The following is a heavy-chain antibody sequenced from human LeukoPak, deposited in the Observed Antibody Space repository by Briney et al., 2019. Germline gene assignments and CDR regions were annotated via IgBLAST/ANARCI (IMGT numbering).Heavy chain of an antibody. CDR1: GYTFTSYY. D-gene: IGHD5-12*01. V-gene: IGHV1-46*01. CDR3: ARESRGYDGDY. J-gene: IGHJ4*02. CDR2: INPSGGST. Sequence: GASVKVSCKASGYTFTSYYMHWVRQAPGQGLEWMGIINPSGGSTSYAQKLQGRVTMTTDTSTSTAYMELRSLRSDDTAVYYCARESRGYDGDYWGQGTLVTVSS.